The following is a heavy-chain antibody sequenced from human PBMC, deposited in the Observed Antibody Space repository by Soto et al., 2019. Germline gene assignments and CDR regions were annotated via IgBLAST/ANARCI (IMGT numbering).Heavy chain of an antibody. CDR2: IYWDDDK. Sequence: QNTLKESGPTLVKPTQTLTLTCTFSGFSLSTSGVGVGWIRQTPGKALEWLALIYWDDDKRYSPSLKSRLTITKDTSKNQVVLTMTNMDPVDTATYYCAHSLYDYVWGTNWFDPWGQGTLVTVSS. CDR3: AHSLYDYVWGTNWFDP. J-gene: IGHJ5*02. CDR1: GFSLSTSGVG. D-gene: IGHD3-16*01. V-gene: IGHV2-5*02.